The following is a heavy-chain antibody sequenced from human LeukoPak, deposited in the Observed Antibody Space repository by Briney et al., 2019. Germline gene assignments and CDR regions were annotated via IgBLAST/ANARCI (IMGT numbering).Heavy chain of an antibody. CDR3: ATPTGVRLLDAFDI. CDR2: IYYSGST. D-gene: IGHD4/OR15-4a*01. CDR1: GGSISSSSYY. V-gene: IGHV4-39*01. J-gene: IGHJ3*02. Sequence: SETLSLTCTVSGGSISSSSYYWGWIRQPPGKGLEWFVSIYYSGSTYYNPSLKSRVTISVDTSKNQFSLKLSSVTAADTAVYYCATPTGVRLLDAFDIWGQGTMVTVSS.